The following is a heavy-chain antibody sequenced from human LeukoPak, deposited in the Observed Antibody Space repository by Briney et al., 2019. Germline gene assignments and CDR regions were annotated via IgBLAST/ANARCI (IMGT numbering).Heavy chain of an antibody. CDR3: TTDDPPLLRYFDWVDY. D-gene: IGHD3-9*01. CDR1: GFTFSNAW. Sequence: GGSLRLSCAASGFTFSNAWMSWVRQAPGKGLEWVGCIKSKTDGGTTDYAAPVKGRFTISRDDSKNTLYLQMNSLKTEDTAVYYCTTDDPPLLRYFDWVDYWGQGTLVTVSS. CDR2: IKSKTDGGTT. J-gene: IGHJ4*02. V-gene: IGHV3-15*01.